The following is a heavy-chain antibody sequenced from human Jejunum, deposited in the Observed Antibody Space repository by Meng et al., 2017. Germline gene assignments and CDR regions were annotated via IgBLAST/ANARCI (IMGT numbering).Heavy chain of an antibody. J-gene: IGHJ4*02. CDR1: GYSFTNHW. V-gene: IGHV5-51*01. D-gene: IGHD6-19*01. CDR3: VRSSGWFYFDF. Sequence: GESLKISCKGSGYSFTNHWIGWVRQMPGRGLEWVAIIYPDDSDVRYNPSIQGQDTISADKSTSTAYLQWSSLEASDTAMYYFVRSSGWFYFDFWGQGTLVTVSS. CDR2: IYPDDSDV.